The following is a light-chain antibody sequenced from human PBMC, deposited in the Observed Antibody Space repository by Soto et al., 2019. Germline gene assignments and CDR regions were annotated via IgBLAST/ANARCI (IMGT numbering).Light chain of an antibody. CDR1: QGIRND. J-gene: IGKJ4*01. CDR2: AAS. V-gene: IGKV1-6*01. Sequence: SLSTSVGDRVTITCRASQGIRNDLGWYQQKPGKAPKLLIYAASSLQSGVPSRFSGSGSGTDFTLTISSLQPEDFATYYCLQDYNYPLTFGGGTKVDIK. CDR3: LQDYNYPLT.